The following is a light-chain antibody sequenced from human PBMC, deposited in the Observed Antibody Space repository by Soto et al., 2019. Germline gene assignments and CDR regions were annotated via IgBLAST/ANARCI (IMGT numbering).Light chain of an antibody. CDR3: QQKYRIPRT. CDR2: GAS. V-gene: IGKV1-39*01. CDR1: QSISTY. Sequence: DIQMTQSPSSLSASVGDRVNITCRASQSISTYLNWYHHKLGKAPKVLINGASSLQSGVPSRFSGGGSGTDFTLTISSLQPEDSATYFCQQKYRIPRTFGQGTKVDIK. J-gene: IGKJ1*01.